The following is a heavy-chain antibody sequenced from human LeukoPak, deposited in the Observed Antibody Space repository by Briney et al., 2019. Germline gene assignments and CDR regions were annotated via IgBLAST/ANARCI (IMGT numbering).Heavy chain of an antibody. J-gene: IGHJ4*02. CDR3: ATGYSSTWYYFDY. CDR2: IYHSGST. CDR1: GGSISSYY. V-gene: IGHV4-59*01. Sequence: PSETLSLTRTVSGGSISSYYWSWIRQPPGKGLEWIGYIYHSGSTNYNPSLKSRVTISADTSKDQFSLKLASVTAADTAVYFCATGYSSTWYYFDYWGQGTLVTVSS. D-gene: IGHD6-13*01.